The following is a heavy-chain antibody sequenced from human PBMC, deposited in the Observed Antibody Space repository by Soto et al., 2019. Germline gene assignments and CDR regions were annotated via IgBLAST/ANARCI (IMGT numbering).Heavy chain of an antibody. Sequence: PGGSLRLSCSASGFTFSSYAMHWVRQAPGKGLEYVSAISSNGGSTYYADSVKGRFTISRDNSKNTLYLQMSSLRAEDTAVYYCVKAGNAGIAARPLFYYWGQGTLVTVSS. V-gene: IGHV3-64D*08. CDR2: ISSNGGST. CDR3: VKAGNAGIAARPLFYY. D-gene: IGHD6-6*01. CDR1: GFTFSSYA. J-gene: IGHJ4*02.